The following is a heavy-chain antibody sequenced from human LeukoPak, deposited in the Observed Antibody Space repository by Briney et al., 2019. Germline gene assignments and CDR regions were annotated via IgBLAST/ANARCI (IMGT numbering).Heavy chain of an antibody. Sequence: PSETLFLTCTVSGGSISSGGYYWSWIRQHPGKGLEWIGYIYYSGSTYYNPSLKSRVTISVDTSKNQFSLKLSSVTAADTAVYYCARDLLTTLDYWGQGTLVTVSS. V-gene: IGHV4-31*03. CDR1: GGSISSGGYY. CDR2: IYYSGST. CDR3: ARDLLTTLDY. D-gene: IGHD2-15*01. J-gene: IGHJ4*02.